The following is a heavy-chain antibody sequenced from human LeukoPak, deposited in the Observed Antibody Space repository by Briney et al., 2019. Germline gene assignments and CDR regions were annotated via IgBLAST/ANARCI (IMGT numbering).Heavy chain of an antibody. CDR2: FYYSGST. Sequence: PSETLSLTCTVSGGSISSYYWSWVRQPPGKGLEWIGYFYYSGSTNYNPSLKSRVTISVDTSKNQFSLKLSSVTAADTAVYYCAKFTYYDFWSGSDSDAFDIWGQGTMVTVSS. D-gene: IGHD3-3*01. CDR3: AKFTYYDFWSGSDSDAFDI. J-gene: IGHJ3*02. V-gene: IGHV4-59*01. CDR1: GGSISSYY.